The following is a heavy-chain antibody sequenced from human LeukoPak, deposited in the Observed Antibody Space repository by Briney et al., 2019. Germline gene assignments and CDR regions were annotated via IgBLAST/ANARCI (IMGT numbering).Heavy chain of an antibody. Sequence: SETLSLTCTVSGYSISSGYYWGWIRQPPGKGLEWIGSIYHSGSTYYNPSLKSRLTISLDTSKNQFSLKLSSVTAADTAVYYCANSIDFDYGDYYFDYWGQGALVTISS. D-gene: IGHD4-17*01. V-gene: IGHV4-38-2*02. CDR1: GYSISSGYY. CDR2: IYHSGST. J-gene: IGHJ4*02. CDR3: ANSIDFDYGDYYFDY.